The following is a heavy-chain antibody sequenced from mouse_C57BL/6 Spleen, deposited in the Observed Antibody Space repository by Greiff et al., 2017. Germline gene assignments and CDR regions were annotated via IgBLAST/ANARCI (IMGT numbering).Heavy chain of an antibody. D-gene: IGHD2-4*01. J-gene: IGHJ1*03. Sequence: EVQGVESGGGLVKPGGSLKLSCAASGFTFSDYGMHWVRQAPEKGLEWVAYISSGSSTIYYADTVKGRVTISRDNAKNTLFLQMTSLRSEDTAMYYCATIYYDYLGYFDVWGTGTTVTVSS. CDR1: GFTFSDYG. CDR3: ATIYYDYLGYFDV. CDR2: ISSGSSTI. V-gene: IGHV5-17*01.